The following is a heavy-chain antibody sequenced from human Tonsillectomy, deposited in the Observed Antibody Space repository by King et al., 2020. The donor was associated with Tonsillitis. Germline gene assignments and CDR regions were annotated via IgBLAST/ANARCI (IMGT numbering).Heavy chain of an antibody. Sequence: QLVQSGGGLVKPGGSLRLSCAASGFTFSSYTMTWVRQAPGKGLECVSSISSSGTYIYYADSVKGRFTISRDNAKNSLYLQMNSLSAEDTGVYYCARDSNDFWSGYYNHWGQGTLVTVSS. CDR1: GFTFSSYT. D-gene: IGHD3-3*01. J-gene: IGHJ5*02. V-gene: IGHV3-21*01. CDR3: ARDSNDFWSGYYNH. CDR2: ISSSGTYI.